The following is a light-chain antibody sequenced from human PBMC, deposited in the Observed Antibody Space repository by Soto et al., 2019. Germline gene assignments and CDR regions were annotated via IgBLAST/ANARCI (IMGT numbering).Light chain of an antibody. J-gene: IGKJ1*01. CDR2: GAS. CDR3: QQYETWPA. Sequence: EIVLTQSPATLSLSPEEIATLYFSASQSVNSHLAWYQQKPGQAPRLLMNGASTRATGIPARFSGSGSGTEFSLTISSLQSDDFAVYYCQQYETWPAFGQGTKVDIK. V-gene: IGKV3-15*01. CDR1: QSVNSH.